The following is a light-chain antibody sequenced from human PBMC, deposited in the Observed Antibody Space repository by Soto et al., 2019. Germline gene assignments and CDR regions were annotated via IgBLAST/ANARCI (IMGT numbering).Light chain of an antibody. J-gene: IGKJ3*01. CDR3: PQNYNYPHT. CDR1: QDIRND. Sequence: AIQMTQSPSSLSASVGDRVNITCRASQDIRNDLGWYQQKPGKAPNLLIFAASRLQVGVPSRFSGSGSGTDFTLTISSLQPEDFATYFCPQNYNYPHTFGPGTKVDI. CDR2: AAS. V-gene: IGKV1-6*01.